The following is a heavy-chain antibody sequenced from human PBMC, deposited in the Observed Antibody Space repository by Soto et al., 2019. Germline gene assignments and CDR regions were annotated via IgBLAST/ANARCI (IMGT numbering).Heavy chain of an antibody. J-gene: IGHJ6*02. Sequence: ASVKVSCQAAGYTFTGYYMHWVRQAPGQGLEWMGWINPNSGGTNYAQKFQGRVTMTRDTSISTAYMELSRRRSDDTAVYYCARGIAVAGYYYYYYGMDVWGQGTTVTVSS. V-gene: IGHV1-2*02. CDR1: GYTFTGYY. CDR3: ARGIAVAGYYYYYYGMDV. D-gene: IGHD6-19*01. CDR2: INPNSGGT.